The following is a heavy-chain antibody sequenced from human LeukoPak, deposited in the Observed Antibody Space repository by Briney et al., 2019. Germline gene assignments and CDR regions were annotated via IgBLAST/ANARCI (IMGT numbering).Heavy chain of an antibody. V-gene: IGHV3-15*01. CDR1: GFTFSSYE. CDR3: TTLLYYDSSGYSDS. D-gene: IGHD3-22*01. Sequence: GGSLRLSCAASGFTFSSYEMNWVRQAPGKGLEWVGRIKSKTDGGTTDYAAPVKGRFTISRDDSKNMLYLQMNSLKTEDTAMYYCTTLLYYDSSGYSDSWGQGTLVTVSS. J-gene: IGHJ4*02. CDR2: IKSKTDGGTT.